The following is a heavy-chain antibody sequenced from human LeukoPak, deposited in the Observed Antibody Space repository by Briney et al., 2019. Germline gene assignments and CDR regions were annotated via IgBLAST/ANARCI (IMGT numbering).Heavy chain of an antibody. CDR3: AKVGDSGGHLWFAP. CDR1: GFTFGSYS. V-gene: IGHV3-23*01. J-gene: IGHJ5*02. Sequence: GGSLRLSCAASGFTFGSYSMTWVRQAPGKGLEWVSSISGGGGSTYYADSVKGRFTISRDNSMNTLYLQMNSLRAEDTAVYYFAKVGDSGGHLWFAPGGQGTLVTVSS. D-gene: IGHD6-19*01. CDR2: ISGGGGST.